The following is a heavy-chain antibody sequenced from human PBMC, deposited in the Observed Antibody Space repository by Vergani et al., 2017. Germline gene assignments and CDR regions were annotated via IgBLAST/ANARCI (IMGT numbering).Heavy chain of an antibody. D-gene: IGHD3-22*01. J-gene: IGHJ3*02. CDR2: IFHSGST. CDR1: GASISSSSYY. Sequence: LLLQESDPGLVKPSETLSLTCTVSGASISSSSYYWGWIRQSPGKGLEWIGKIFHSGSTYYNLSLNSRVTISVDTSKKQFSLKLSSVTAADTAVYYCARGTYHYDFSGPSEGPFDIWGQGTLVTISS. V-gene: IGHV4-39*01. CDR3: ARGTYHYDFSGPSEGPFDI.